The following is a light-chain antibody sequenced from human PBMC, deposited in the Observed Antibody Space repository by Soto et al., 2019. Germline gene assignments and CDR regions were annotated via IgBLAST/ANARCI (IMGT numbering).Light chain of an antibody. CDR1: QTVSRNY. J-gene: IGKJ1*01. CDR2: SAS. Sequence: DIALTQSPGTLSLSPGERATLSCRANQTVSRNYLAWYQQKPGQTPRLLIYSASNKATVIPDRFRGSGSGTDFTLTITRLEPEDFGVYYCLQYATSRRTFGQGTRVDIK. V-gene: IGKV3-20*01. CDR3: LQYATSRRT.